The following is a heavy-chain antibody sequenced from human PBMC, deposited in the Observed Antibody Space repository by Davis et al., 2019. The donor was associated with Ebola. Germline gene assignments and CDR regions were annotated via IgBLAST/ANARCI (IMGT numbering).Heavy chain of an antibody. CDR1: GYTFTDFY. J-gene: IGHJ6*02. CDR2: INPNSGGT. Sequence: ASVKVSCKASGYTFTDFYMHWVRQAPGQGLEWMGWINPNSGGTNYAQKFQGRVTMTRDTSISTAYMELTSLRSDDTAVYYCARDLSYSDYYHYYGMDVWGQGTTVTVSS. V-gene: IGHV1-2*02. CDR3: ARDLSYSDYYHYYGMDV. D-gene: IGHD3-10*01.